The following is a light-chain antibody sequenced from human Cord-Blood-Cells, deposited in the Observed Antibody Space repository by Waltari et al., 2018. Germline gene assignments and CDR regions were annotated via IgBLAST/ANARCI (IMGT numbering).Light chain of an antibody. CDR1: QSISSW. Sequence: DIQMTQSPSTLSASVGDRVTITCRASQSISSWLAWYQQKPGKAPKLLIYKASSLESGVPSRFSGSGSGTEFTLTISSLQPDDFATYYCQQRSNWYTFGQGTKLEIK. CDR3: QQRSNWYT. J-gene: IGKJ2*01. V-gene: IGKV1-5*03. CDR2: KAS.